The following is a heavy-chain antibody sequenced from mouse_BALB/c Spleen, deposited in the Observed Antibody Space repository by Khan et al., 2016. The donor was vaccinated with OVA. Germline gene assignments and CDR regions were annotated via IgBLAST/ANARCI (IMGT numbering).Heavy chain of an antibody. D-gene: IGHD1-1*01. Sequence: EVKLLESGPGLVKPSQSLSLTCTVTGYSITSDYAWNWIRQFPGNKLEWMGYISYSGTTSYNPSLKSRISITRDQSKNQFFLQLNSVTSEDTATYYCARQNYYGYAMDYWGQGTSVTVSS. CDR1: GYSITSDYA. J-gene: IGHJ4*01. CDR2: ISYSGTT. CDR3: ARQNYYGYAMDY. V-gene: IGHV3-2*02.